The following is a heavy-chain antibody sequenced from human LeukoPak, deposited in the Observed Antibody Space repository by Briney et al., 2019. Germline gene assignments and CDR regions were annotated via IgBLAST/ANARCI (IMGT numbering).Heavy chain of an antibody. CDR3: ARGHTNYGYTFDI. J-gene: IGHJ3*02. CDR2: ISSSGSTI. D-gene: IGHD4-11*01. CDR1: GFTFSSYE. Sequence: PGGSLRLSCAASGFTFSSYEMNWVRQAPGKGLEWVSYISSSGSTIYYADSVKGRFTISRDNAKNSLYLQMNSLRAEDAAVYYCARGHTNYGYTFDIWGQGTMVTVSS. V-gene: IGHV3-48*03.